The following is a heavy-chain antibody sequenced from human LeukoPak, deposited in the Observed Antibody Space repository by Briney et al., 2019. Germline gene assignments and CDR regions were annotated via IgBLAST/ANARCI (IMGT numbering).Heavy chain of an antibody. J-gene: IGHJ3*02. CDR3: ATTTATVTMGAFDI. Sequence: ASVKVSCKVCGYTLTELSMHWVRQAPGKGLEWMGGFDPEDGETIYAQKFQGRVTMTEDTSTDTAYMELSSLRSEDTAVYCCATTTATVTMGAFDIWGQGTMVTVSS. CDR1: GYTLTELS. V-gene: IGHV1-24*01. CDR2: FDPEDGET. D-gene: IGHD4-17*01.